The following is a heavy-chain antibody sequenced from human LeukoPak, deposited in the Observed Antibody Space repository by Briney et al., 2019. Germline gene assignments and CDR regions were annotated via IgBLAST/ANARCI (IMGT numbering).Heavy chain of an antibody. V-gene: IGHV4-34*01. CDR2: INHSGST. D-gene: IGHD6-19*01. Sequence: SETLSLTCAVYGGSFSGYYWSWIRQPPGKGLGWIGEINHSGSTNYNPSLKSRVTISVDTSKNQFSLKLSSVTAADTAVYYCARKLRGIAVAGAVAGRYFDYWGQGTLVTVSS. CDR1: GGSFSGYY. CDR3: ARKLRGIAVAGAVAGRYFDY. J-gene: IGHJ4*02.